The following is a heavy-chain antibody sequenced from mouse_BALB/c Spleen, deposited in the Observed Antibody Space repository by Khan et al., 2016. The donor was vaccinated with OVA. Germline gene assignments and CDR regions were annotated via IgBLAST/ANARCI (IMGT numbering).Heavy chain of an antibody. V-gene: IGHV2-3*01. CDR1: GFSLTSNG. Sequence: QVQLKQSGPGLVAPSQSLSITCTVSGFSLTSNGVSWVRQPPGKGLEWLGVIWGDGSTNYHSVLKSRLSISKDDSKSQVFLTVYSLDIDDTAMYNCTKETWGNVVAMDDWGQGTSVTVSS. D-gene: IGHD2-1*01. CDR2: IWGDGST. J-gene: IGHJ4*01. CDR3: TKETWGNVVAMDD.